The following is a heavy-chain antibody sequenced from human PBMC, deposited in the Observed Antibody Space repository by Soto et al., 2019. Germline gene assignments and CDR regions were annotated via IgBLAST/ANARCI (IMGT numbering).Heavy chain of an antibody. CDR2: TGGGGVST. CDR1: GFTFRSSS. Sequence: EVQLLESGGGLVEPGGSLRLSCAASGFTFRSSSMNWVRQAPGKGLEWVSYTGGGGVSTYYAESVKGRFTSSRDDSQNTLYLQINSLRADDTSLYYCAKVVGGCSNQDAFEIWGQGTMVTVSS. J-gene: IGHJ3*02. V-gene: IGHV3-23*01. D-gene: IGHD2-2*01. CDR3: AKVVGGCSNQDAFEI.